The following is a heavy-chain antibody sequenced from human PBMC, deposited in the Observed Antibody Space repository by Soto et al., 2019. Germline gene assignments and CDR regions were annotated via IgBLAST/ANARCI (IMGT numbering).Heavy chain of an antibody. J-gene: IGHJ4*02. CDR1: GFTFGSFG. CDR3: AKDRGFSYGYGFDY. V-gene: IGHV3-23*01. D-gene: IGHD5-18*01. Sequence: GGSLRLSCAASGFTFGSFGMSWVRQAPGKGLEWVSAISATAGSTYYANSVKGRFTFSRDNSKNTLYLQMNSLRADDTSVYYCAKDRGFSYGYGFDYWGQGTLVTVSS. CDR2: ISATAGST.